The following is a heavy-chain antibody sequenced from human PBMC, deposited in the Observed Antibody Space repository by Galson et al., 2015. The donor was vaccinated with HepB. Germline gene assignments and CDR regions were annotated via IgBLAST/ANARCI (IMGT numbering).Heavy chain of an antibody. D-gene: IGHD6-19*01. Sequence: SLRLSCAASGFTFSSYWMHWVRRAPGKGLVWVSRINSDGSSTSYADSVKGRFTISRDNAKNTVYLQMNSLRAEDTAVYYCARDLAEQWLVPNYFFDYWGQGTLVTVSA. CDR3: ARDLAEQWLVPNYFFDY. CDR1: GFTFSSYW. J-gene: IGHJ4*02. CDR2: INSDGSST. V-gene: IGHV3-74*01.